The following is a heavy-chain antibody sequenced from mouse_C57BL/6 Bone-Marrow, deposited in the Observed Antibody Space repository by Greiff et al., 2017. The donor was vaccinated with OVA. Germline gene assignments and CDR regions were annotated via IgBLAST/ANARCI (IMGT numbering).Heavy chain of an antibody. Sequence: VQLQQSGPELVKPGASVKISCKASGYSFTGYYMNWVKQSPEKSLEWIGEINPSTGGTTYNQKFKAKATLTVDKSSSTDYMQLTSLTSEDSAVYYCAREGYFDVWGTGTTVTVSS. J-gene: IGHJ1*03. CDR1: GYSFTGYY. V-gene: IGHV1-42*01. CDR2: INPSTGGT. CDR3: AREGYFDV.